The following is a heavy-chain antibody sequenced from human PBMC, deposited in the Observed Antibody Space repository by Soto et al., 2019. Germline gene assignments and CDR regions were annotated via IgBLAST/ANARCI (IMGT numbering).Heavy chain of an antibody. Sequence: GSLSLSCAASGFTFSSYAMHWVRQAPGKGLEWVAVISYDGSNKYYADSVKGRFTISRDNSENTLYLQMNSLRAEDTAVYYCARDFYSNGEFYYYYGMDVWGQGTTVTVSS. V-gene: IGHV3-30-3*01. D-gene: IGHD3-10*01. CDR1: GFTFSSYA. CDR3: ARDFYSNGEFYYYYGMDV. CDR2: ISYDGSNK. J-gene: IGHJ6*02.